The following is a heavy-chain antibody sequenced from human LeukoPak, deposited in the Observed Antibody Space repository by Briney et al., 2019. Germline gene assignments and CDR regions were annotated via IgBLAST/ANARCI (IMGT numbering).Heavy chain of an antibody. D-gene: IGHD5-24*01. J-gene: IGHJ3*02. Sequence: SETLSLTCTVSGGSISSSGCHWGWIRQPPGKGLEWIGSIYHSGSTYYNPSLKSRVTISVDTSKNQFSLKLSSVTAADTAVYYCARVFGRDGYNPGLMNAFDIWGQGTMVTVSS. CDR2: IYHSGST. CDR1: GGSISSSGCH. CDR3: ARVFGRDGYNPGLMNAFDI. V-gene: IGHV4-39*07.